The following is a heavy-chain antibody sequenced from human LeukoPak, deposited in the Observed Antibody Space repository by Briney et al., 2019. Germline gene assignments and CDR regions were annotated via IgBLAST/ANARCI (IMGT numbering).Heavy chain of an antibody. V-gene: IGHV3-30-3*01. CDR1: GFTFSSYA. Sequence: SLRLSCAASGFTFSSYAMHWVRQAPGKGLEWVAVISYDGSNKYYADSVKGRFTISRDNSKNTLYLQMNSLRAEDTAVYYCARSMTDSSGYSPSDYWGQGTLVTVSS. CDR2: ISYDGSNK. CDR3: ARSMTDSSGYSPSDY. J-gene: IGHJ4*02. D-gene: IGHD3-22*01.